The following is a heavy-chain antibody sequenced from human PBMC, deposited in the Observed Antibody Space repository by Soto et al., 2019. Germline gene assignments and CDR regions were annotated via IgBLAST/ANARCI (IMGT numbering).Heavy chain of an antibody. CDR1: GFTFSSYS. V-gene: IGHV3-21*01. J-gene: IGHJ3*02. Sequence: EVQLVESGGGLVKPGGSLRLSCAASGFTFSSYSMNWVRQAPGKGLEWVSSISSSSSYIYYADSVKGRFTISRDNAKNSLDRQLKSLSAEETAVYYCARDRGSGYDSSDAFAIWGQGTMVTVSS. CDR3: ARDRGSGYDSSDAFAI. D-gene: IGHD5-12*01. CDR2: ISSSSSYI.